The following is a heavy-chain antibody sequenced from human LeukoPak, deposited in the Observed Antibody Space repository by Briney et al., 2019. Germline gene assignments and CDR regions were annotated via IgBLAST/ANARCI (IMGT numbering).Heavy chain of an antibody. CDR3: ARDVEVGATGYFDY. J-gene: IGHJ4*02. CDR1: GGTFSSYA. CDR2: IIPIFGTA. V-gene: IGHV1-69*13. D-gene: IGHD1-26*01. Sequence: GASVKVSCKASGGTFSSYAFSWVRQAPGQGLEWMGGIIPIFGTANYAQKFQGRVTITADESTSTAYMELSSLRSEDTAVYYCARDVEVGATGYFDYWGQGTLVTVSS.